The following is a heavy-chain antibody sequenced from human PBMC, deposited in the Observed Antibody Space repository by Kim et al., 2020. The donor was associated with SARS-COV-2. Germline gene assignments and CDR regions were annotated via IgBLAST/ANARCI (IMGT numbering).Heavy chain of an antibody. V-gene: IGHV1-2*06. Sequence: ASVKVSCKASGYTFTGYYMHWVRQAPGQGLEWMGRINPNSGGTNYAQKFQGRVTMTRDTSISTAYMELSRLRSDDTAVDYCARMVFRGVPVTGMDVWGQGTTVTVSS. D-gene: IGHD2-8*01. CDR1: GYTFTGYY. CDR3: ARMVFRGVPVTGMDV. CDR2: INPNSGGT. J-gene: IGHJ6*02.